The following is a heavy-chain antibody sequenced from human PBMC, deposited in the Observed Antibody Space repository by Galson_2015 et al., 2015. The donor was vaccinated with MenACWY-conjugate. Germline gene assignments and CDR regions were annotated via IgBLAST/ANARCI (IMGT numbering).Heavy chain of an antibody. CDR1: GGTFSSYA. D-gene: IGHD1-1*01. V-gene: IGHV1-69*06. CDR2: IIPIFGTA. J-gene: IGHJ6*03. Sequence: SVKVSCKASGGTFSSYAISWVRQAPGQGLEWMGGIIPIFGTANYAQKFQGRVTITADKSTSTAYMELSSLRSEDTAVYYCARGHWKGQNYYYYYYMDVWGKGTTVTVSS. CDR3: ARGHWKGQNYYYYYYMDV.